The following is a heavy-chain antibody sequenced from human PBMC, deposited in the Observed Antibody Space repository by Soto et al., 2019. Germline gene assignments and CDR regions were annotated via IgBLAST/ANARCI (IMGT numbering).Heavy chain of an antibody. D-gene: IGHD6-19*01. Sequence: SETLSLTCAVYGGSFSCYYWSWIRQPPGKGLEWIGEINHSGSTNYNPSLKSRVTISVDTSKNQFSLKLSSVTAADTAVYYCARASIAVAGRGWNWFDPWGQGTLVTVSS. J-gene: IGHJ5*02. CDR3: ARASIAVAGRGWNWFDP. V-gene: IGHV4-34*01. CDR1: GGSFSCYY. CDR2: INHSGST.